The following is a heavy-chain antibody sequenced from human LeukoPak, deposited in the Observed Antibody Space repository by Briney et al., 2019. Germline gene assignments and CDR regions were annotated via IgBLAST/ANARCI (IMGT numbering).Heavy chain of an antibody. J-gene: IGHJ4*02. CDR3: AKDFGDFWSGYLFDY. Sequence: PGGALRLSCAASGFTFSSDGMHGVRQAPGKGLEWVAFIRYDGSNKYYADSVKGRFTISRDNSKNTLYLQMNSLRAEDTAVYYCAKDFGDFWSGYLFDYWGQGTLVTVSS. CDR2: IRYDGSNK. CDR1: GFTFSSDG. V-gene: IGHV3-30*02. D-gene: IGHD3-3*01.